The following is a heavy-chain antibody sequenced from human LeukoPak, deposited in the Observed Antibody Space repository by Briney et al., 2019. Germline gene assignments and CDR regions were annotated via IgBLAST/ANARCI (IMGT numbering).Heavy chain of an antibody. D-gene: IGHD3-16*02. J-gene: IGHJ4*02. Sequence: SGPTLVKPTQTLTLTYTFSGFSLSTSGVGVGWIRQPPGKALEWLALIYWDDDKRYSPSLKSRLTITKDTSKNQVVLTMTNMDPVDTATYYCARTLVDYVWGSYRYTGFDYWGQGTLVTVSS. CDR3: ARTLVDYVWGSYRYTGFDY. CDR2: IYWDDDK. CDR1: GFSLSTSGVG. V-gene: IGHV2-5*02.